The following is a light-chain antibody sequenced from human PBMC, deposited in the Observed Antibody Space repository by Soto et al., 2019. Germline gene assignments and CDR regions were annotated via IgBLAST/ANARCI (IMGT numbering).Light chain of an antibody. CDR1: QNIVIW. CDR2: DAS. CDR3: QQYSSYWT. V-gene: IGKV1-5*01. J-gene: IGKJ1*01. Sequence: DIQMTQSPSTLSASVGDRVTITCRASQNIVIWLAWYQQKPGKAPMLLISDASSLESGVSSRFSGSGSGTEFTLTISSLQPDDFATYYCQQYSSYWTFGQGTKVDIK.